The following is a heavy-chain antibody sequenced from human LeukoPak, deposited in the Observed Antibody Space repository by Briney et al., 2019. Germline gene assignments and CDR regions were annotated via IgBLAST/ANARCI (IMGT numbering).Heavy chain of an antibody. D-gene: IGHD1-26*01. CDR2: ISYDGSNK. CDR3: ARDKWSDERAFDV. CDR1: GFTFSSYA. V-gene: IGHV3-30-3*01. J-gene: IGHJ3*01. Sequence: GGSLRLSCAASGFTFSSYAMHWVRQAPGKGLEWVAVISYDGSNKYYADSVKGRFTISRDNSKNTLYLQMNSLRAEDTAVYYCARDKWSDERAFDVWGQGTMVIVSS.